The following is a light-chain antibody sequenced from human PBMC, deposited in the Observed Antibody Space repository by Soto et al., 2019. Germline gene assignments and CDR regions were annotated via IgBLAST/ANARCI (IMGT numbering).Light chain of an antibody. CDR1: QSISSS. CDR3: QQSYSTPT. V-gene: IGKV1-39*01. J-gene: IGKJ4*01. CDR2: AAS. Sequence: DIQMTQSPSSLSASVGDRVTITCRASQSISSSLNWYQQKPGKAPKLLIYAASSLQSGVPSRFSGTGSGTDFTLTISSLQPEDCATYSCQQSYSTPTFGGGTKVEIK.